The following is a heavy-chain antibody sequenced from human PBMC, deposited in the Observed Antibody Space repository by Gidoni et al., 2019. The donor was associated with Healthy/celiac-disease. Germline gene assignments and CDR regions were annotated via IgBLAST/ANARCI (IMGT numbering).Heavy chain of an antibody. J-gene: IGHJ4*02. CDR1: GFTFSSYA. V-gene: IGHV3-23*01. Sequence: EVQLLESGGGLVQPGGSLRLPCAASGFTFSSYAMSWVRQAPGRGLEWVSAISGSGGSTYYADSVKGRFTISRDNSKNTLYLQMNSLRAEDTAVYYCAKRGEANYDYYFDYWGQGTLVTVSS. D-gene: IGHD4-4*01. CDR3: AKRGEANYDYYFDY. CDR2: ISGSGGST.